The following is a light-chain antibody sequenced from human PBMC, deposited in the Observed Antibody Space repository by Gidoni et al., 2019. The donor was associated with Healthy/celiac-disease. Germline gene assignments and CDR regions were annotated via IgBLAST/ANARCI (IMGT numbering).Light chain of an antibody. CDR3: SSYTSSSTLV. Sequence: QSALTQPASVSGSPGQSISISCTGTSRDVGGYNYVSWYQQHPGKAPKLMIYDVSNRPSGVSNRFSGSNSGNTASLTISGLQAEDEADYYCSSYTSSSTLVFGTGTKVTVL. CDR2: DVS. CDR1: SRDVGGYNY. J-gene: IGLJ1*01. V-gene: IGLV2-14*01.